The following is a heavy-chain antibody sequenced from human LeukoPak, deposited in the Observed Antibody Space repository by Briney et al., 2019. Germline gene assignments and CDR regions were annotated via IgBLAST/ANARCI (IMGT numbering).Heavy chain of an antibody. V-gene: IGHV1-2*02. CDR1: GYTFTGYY. CDR2: INPNSGDT. D-gene: IGHD2-15*01. Sequence: APVKVSCKASGYTFTGYYMHWVRQAPGQGLEWMGWINPNSGDTNYAQKFQGRVTMTRDTSINTAYMELTRLTSDDTAVYYCARVYSIRSFDYWGQGTLVTVSS. J-gene: IGHJ4*02. CDR3: ARVYSIRSFDY.